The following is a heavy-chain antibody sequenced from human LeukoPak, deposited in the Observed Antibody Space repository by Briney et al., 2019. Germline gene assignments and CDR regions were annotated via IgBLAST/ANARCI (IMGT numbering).Heavy chain of an antibody. J-gene: IGHJ3*02. CDR3: AKITDPQFDI. CDR2: IQYDASNK. Sequence: GSLRLSCAASGFTFSNYGMHWVRQAPGKGLEWVAFIQYDASNKYYSDSVKGRFTISRDNSKNTLYLQMNSLRPEDTAVYYCAKITDPQFDIWGQGTMVTVSS. V-gene: IGHV3-30*02. CDR1: GFTFSNYG. D-gene: IGHD3-16*01.